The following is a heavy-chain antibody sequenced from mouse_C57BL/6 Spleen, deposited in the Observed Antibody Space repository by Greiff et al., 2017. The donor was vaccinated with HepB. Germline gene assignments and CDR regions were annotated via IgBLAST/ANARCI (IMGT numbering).Heavy chain of an antibody. D-gene: IGHD2-14*01. Sequence: QVQLQQPGAELVMPGASVKLSCKASGYTFTSYWMHWVKQRPGQGLEWIGEIDPSDSYTNYNQKFKGKSTLTLDKSSSTAYMQLSSLTSEDSAVYYCARSRGYDGFAYWGQGTLVTVSA. CDR3: ARSRGYDGFAY. CDR1: GYTFTSYW. V-gene: IGHV1-69*01. CDR2: IDPSDSYT. J-gene: IGHJ3*01.